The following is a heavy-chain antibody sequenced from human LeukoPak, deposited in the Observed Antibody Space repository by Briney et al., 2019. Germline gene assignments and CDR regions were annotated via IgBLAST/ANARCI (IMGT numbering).Heavy chain of an antibody. CDR2: RNPNSVNT. D-gene: IGHD5-18*01. Sequence: ASVKVSCKASGYTFTRYDINWVRQATGQGLEWMGWRNPNSVNTGYAQKFQGRVTMTTNTSIGTAYMELSSLRSEDTAVYYCARGPPIQLWPRYYYYYHGMDVWGQGTTVTVSS. V-gene: IGHV1-8*01. CDR1: GYTFTRYD. J-gene: IGHJ6*02. CDR3: ARGPPIQLWPRYYYYYHGMDV.